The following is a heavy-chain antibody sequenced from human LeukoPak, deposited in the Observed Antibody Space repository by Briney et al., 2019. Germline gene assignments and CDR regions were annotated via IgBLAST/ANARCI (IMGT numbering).Heavy chain of an antibody. CDR2: ISAYNGNT. Sequence: GASVKVSCRASGYTFTSYGISWVRQAPGQGLEWMGWISAYNGNTNYAQKPQGRVTMTTDTSTSTAYMELRSLRSDDTAVYYCASRIAVDYGMDVWGQGTTVTVSS. CDR3: ASRIAVDYGMDV. D-gene: IGHD6-19*01. J-gene: IGHJ6*02. V-gene: IGHV1-18*01. CDR1: GYTFTSYG.